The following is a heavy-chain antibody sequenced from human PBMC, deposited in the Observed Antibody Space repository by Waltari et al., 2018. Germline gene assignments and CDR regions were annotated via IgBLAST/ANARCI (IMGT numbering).Heavy chain of an antibody. D-gene: IGHD6-19*01. Sequence: QVQLVQSGAEVKKPGASVKVSCKASGYTFTSYAMHWVRQAPGQRLEWMGWINAGNGNTKYSQKFQGRVTITRDTSASTAYMELSSLRSEDTAVYYCARGYPRGGRYPTYWGQGTLVTVSS. V-gene: IGHV1-3*01. CDR1: GYTFTSYA. CDR3: ARGYPRGGRYPTY. CDR2: INAGNGNT. J-gene: IGHJ4*02.